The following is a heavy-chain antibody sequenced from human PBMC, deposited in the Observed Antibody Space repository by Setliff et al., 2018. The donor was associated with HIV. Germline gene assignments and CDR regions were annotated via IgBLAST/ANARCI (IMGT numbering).Heavy chain of an antibody. Sequence: GGSLRLSCAASRFDFNNYWMCWVRQAPGKGLEWVANIGQDGSEKNYVDSVKSRFTISRDNAKNSMDLQMNSLRAEDTAIYYCARKLRPGHGVDVWGQGTTVTVSS. V-gene: IGHV3-7*01. J-gene: IGHJ6*02. CDR2: IGQDGSEK. CDR3: ARKLRPGHGVDV. CDR1: RFDFNNYW. D-gene: IGHD3-10*01.